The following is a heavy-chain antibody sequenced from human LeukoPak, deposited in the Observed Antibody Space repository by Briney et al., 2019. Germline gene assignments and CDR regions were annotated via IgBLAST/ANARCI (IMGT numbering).Heavy chain of an antibody. CDR3: ARGSGYWSPESTGTTNWFDP. Sequence: PGGSLRLSCAASGFTFSSYSMNWVRQAPGKGLEWVSSITSSTSYIFYADSVKGRFTISRDDAKNSLYLQMNSLRAEDTAVYYCARGSGYWSPESTGTTNWFDPWGQGTLVTVSS. D-gene: IGHD1-7*01. CDR2: ITSSTSYI. CDR1: GFTFSSYS. V-gene: IGHV3-21*01. J-gene: IGHJ5*02.